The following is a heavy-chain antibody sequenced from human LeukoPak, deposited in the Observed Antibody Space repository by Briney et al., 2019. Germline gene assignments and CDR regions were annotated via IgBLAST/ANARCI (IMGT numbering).Heavy chain of an antibody. J-gene: IGHJ6*02. CDR1: GFTFTTYE. Sequence: GGSLRLSCAASGFTFTTYEMNWVRQAPGKGLGWVSYISIMGGTIYYGDYVKGRFNISRDNAKNSLYVQMNSMRAEETAVYYCARDRVVVVPAAGYYYYGMDVWGQGTTVTVSS. CDR2: ISIMGGTI. V-gene: IGHV3-48*03. D-gene: IGHD2-2*01. CDR3: ARDRVVVVPAAGYYYYGMDV.